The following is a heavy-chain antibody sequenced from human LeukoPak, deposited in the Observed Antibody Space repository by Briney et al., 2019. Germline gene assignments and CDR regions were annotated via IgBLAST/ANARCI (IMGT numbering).Heavy chain of an antibody. CDR1: GYSISSGYY. CDR3: ARRIEERYCSSTSCYQMRYFDY. Sequence: SETLSLTCTVSGYSISSGYYWGWIRQPPGKGLEWIGSIYHSGSTYYNPSLKSRVTISVDTSKNQFSLKLSSVTAADTAVYYCARRIEERYCSSTSCYQMRYFDYWGQGTLVTVSS. D-gene: IGHD2-2*01. V-gene: IGHV4-38-2*02. CDR2: IYHSGST. J-gene: IGHJ4*02.